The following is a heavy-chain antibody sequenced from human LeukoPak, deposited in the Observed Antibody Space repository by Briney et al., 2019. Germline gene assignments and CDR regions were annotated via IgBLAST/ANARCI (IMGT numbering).Heavy chain of an antibody. CDR2: IDPNSGDT. D-gene: IGHD3-9*01. Sequence: ASVKVSCKASGYTFTSYAMHWVRQAPGQRLEWMGWIDPNSGDTNYAQKFQGWVTMTRDTSISTAYMELSRLRSDDTAVYYCARGGERYFDWLLSSHFDYWGQGTLVTVSS. CDR3: ARGGERYFDWLLSSHFDY. J-gene: IGHJ4*02. V-gene: IGHV1-2*04. CDR1: GYTFTSYA.